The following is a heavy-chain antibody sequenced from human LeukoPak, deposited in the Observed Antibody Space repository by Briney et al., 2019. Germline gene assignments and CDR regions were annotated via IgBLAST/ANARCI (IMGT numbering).Heavy chain of an antibody. CDR1: GYTFTGYY. D-gene: IGHD3-10*01. CDR2: INPNSGGT. CDR3: ARDDSYYYGSGSVDY. Sequence: ASVKVSCKASGYTFTGYYMHWVRQAPGQGLEWMGWINPNSGGTNYAQKFQGRVTMTRDTSISTAYMELSRLRSDDTAVYYCARDDSYYYGSGSVDYWGQGTLVTVSS. J-gene: IGHJ4*02. V-gene: IGHV1-2*02.